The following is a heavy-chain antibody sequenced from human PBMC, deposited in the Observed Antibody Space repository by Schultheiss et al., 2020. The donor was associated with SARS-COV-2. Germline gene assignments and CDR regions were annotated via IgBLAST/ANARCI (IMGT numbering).Heavy chain of an antibody. D-gene: IGHD3-3*01. CDR3: ARGPPVYDFWSGYYTGHYYYYGMDV. CDR2: TRNKANSYTT. CDR1: GFTVSSNY. J-gene: IGHJ6*02. Sequence: GESLKISCAASGFTVSSNYMSWVRQAPGKGLEWVGRTRNKANSYTTEYAASVKGRFTISRDDSKNSLYLQMNSLKTEDTAVYYCARGPPVYDFWSGYYTGHYYYYGMDVWGQGTTVTVSS. V-gene: IGHV3-72*01.